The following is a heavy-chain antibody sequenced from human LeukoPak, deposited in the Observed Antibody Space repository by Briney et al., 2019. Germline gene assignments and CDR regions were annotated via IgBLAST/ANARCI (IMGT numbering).Heavy chain of an antibody. CDR1: GYTFTGYY. D-gene: IGHD1-26*01. V-gene: IGHV1-2*02. CDR2: INPNSGGT. Sequence: ASVKVSCKASGYTFTGYYMHWVRQAPGQGLEWMGWINPNSGGTNYAQKFQGRVTMTRDTSISTAYMELSRLRSDETAVYYCARGPIGLLVGAIYYFDYWGQGTLVTVSS. J-gene: IGHJ4*02. CDR3: ARGPIGLLVGAIYYFDY.